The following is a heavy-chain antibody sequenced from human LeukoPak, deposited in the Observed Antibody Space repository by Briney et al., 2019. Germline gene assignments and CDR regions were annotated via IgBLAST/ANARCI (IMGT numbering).Heavy chain of an antibody. V-gene: IGHV3-64*04. CDR2: ISSDGDST. CDR1: GFTFSTYP. D-gene: IGHD3-22*01. Sequence: GGSLRLSCSASGFTFSTYPMHWVRQAPGRGLEYVSSISSDGDSTYYADSVKGRFTISRDDSKNTLFLQMNSLRAEDTAVYYCATGYSDSLRSPLDSWGQGTLVTVSS. CDR3: ATGYSDSLRSPLDS. J-gene: IGHJ5*01.